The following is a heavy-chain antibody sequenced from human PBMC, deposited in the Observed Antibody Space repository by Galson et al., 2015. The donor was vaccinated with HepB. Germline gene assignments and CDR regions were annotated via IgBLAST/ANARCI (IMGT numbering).Heavy chain of an antibody. CDR3: TRNRGWEQADY. CDR2: IKEDGSAT. CDR1: GFTFSRYG. Sequence: SLRLSCAVSGFTFSRYGMSWVRQAPGKGLEYVGNIKEDGSATNYVHSVRGRFTISRDNAKNSVYLEMNSLRADDTAVYYCTRNRGWEQADYWGQGALVTVSS. D-gene: IGHD1-26*01. V-gene: IGHV3-7*01. J-gene: IGHJ4*02.